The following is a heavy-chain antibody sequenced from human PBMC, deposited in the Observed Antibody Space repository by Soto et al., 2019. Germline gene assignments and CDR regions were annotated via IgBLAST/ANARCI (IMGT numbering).Heavy chain of an antibody. CDR2: LSGSGGST. Sequence: GGSLRLSCAASGFTFSSYAMSWVRQAPGKGLEWVSTLSGSGGSTYSADSVNGRFTISRDNSKNTLYLQMNSLRAEDTAFYYCAKDSTAYSSAYDFDSWGQGTLVTVSA. CDR1: GFTFSSYA. J-gene: IGHJ4*02. V-gene: IGHV3-23*01. CDR3: AKDSTAYSSAYDFDS. D-gene: IGHD6-6*01.